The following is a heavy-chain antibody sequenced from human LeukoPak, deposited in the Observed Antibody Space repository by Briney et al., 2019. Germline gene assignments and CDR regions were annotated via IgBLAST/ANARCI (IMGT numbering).Heavy chain of an antibody. J-gene: IGHJ4*02. Sequence: SETLSLTCTVSGDSISSSSYYWGWIRQPPGKGLEWIGSIYYGGSTYCNPSLKSRVTISVDTSKNHFSLKLSSVTAADTAVYYCARDKDGWNNYFDYWGQGTLVTVSS. D-gene: IGHD1-1*01. CDR3: ARDKDGWNNYFDY. CDR1: GDSISSSSYY. V-gene: IGHV4-39*07. CDR2: IYYGGST.